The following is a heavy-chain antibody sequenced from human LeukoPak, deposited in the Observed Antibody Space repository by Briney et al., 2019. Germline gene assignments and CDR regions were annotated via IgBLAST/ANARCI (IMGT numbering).Heavy chain of an antibody. CDR2: INPNSGGT. D-gene: IGHD7-27*01. CDR1: GYTFTGYY. Sequence: GASVKVSCTASGYTFTGYYMHWVRQAPGQGLEWMGWINPNSGGTNYAQKFQGRVTMTRDTSISTAYMELSRLRSDDTAVYYCARVILGITPLLPVDYWGQGTLVTVSS. V-gene: IGHV1-2*02. J-gene: IGHJ4*02. CDR3: ARVILGITPLLPVDY.